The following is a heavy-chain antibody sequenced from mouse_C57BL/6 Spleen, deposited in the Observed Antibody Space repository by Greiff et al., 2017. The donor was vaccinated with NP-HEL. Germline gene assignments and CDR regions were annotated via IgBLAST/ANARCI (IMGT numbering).Heavy chain of an antibody. CDR2: IHPNSGST. V-gene: IGHV1-64*01. CDR1: GYTFTSYW. CDR3: ASYDYEFAY. J-gene: IGHJ3*01. Sequence: VKLQESGAELVKPGASVKLSCKASGYTFTSYWMHWVKQRPGQGLEWIGMIHPNSGSTNYNEKFKSKATLTVDKSSSTAYMQLSSLTSEDSAVHYCASYDYEFAYWGQGTLVTVSA. D-gene: IGHD2-4*01.